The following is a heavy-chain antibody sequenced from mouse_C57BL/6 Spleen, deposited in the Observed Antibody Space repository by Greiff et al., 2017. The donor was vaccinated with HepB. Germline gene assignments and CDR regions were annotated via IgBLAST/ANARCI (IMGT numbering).Heavy chain of an antibody. CDR3: ARQKGEIIFAY. J-gene: IGHJ3*01. V-gene: IGHV1-18*01. Sequence: EVHLVESGPELVKPGASVKIPCKASGYTFTDYNMDWVKQSHGKSLEWIRDINPNNGGTIYNQKFKGKATLTVDKSSSTAYMELRSLTSEDTAVYYCARQKGEIIFAYWGQGTLVTVSA. CDR2: INPNNGGT. D-gene: IGHD2-13*01. CDR1: GYTFTDYN.